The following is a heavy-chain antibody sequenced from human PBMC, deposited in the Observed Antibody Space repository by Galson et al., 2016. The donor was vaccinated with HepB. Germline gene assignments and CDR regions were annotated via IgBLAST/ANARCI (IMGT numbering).Heavy chain of an antibody. CDR3: ARGHLSWSRDL. CDR1: GFTFTDYY. J-gene: IGHJ5*02. D-gene: IGHD6-13*01. CDR2: IGSSSSYR. Sequence: SLRLSCAVSGFTFTDYYMSWIRQAPGKGLEWVSYIGSSSSYRNYADSVKGRFTISRDNAKNSLYLQMNSLRAEDTAVYYCARGHLSWSRDLWGQGTLVTVSS. V-gene: IGHV3-11*06.